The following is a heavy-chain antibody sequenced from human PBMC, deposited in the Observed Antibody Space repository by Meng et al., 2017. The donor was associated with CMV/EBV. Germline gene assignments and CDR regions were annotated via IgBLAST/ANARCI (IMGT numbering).Heavy chain of an antibody. V-gene: IGHV3-23*01. J-gene: IGHJ4*02. CDR2: ISGSGGST. CDR1: GFTFSSYA. CDR3: AKFGTPGTTGVDY. D-gene: IGHD1-1*01. Sequence: GESLKISCAASGFTFSSYAMSWVRQAPGKGLEWVSAISGSGGSTYYADSVKGRFTISRDNSKNTLYLQMNSLRAEDTAVYYCAKFGTPGTTGVDYWGQGTLVTVSS.